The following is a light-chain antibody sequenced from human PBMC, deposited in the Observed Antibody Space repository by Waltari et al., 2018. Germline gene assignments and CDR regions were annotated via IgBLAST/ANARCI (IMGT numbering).Light chain of an antibody. CDR1: QSLVHSDGNTY. CDR2: KIS. CDR3: MQATHWPRT. V-gene: IGKV2-30*02. J-gene: IGKJ1*01. Sequence: VVMPQSPLSLPVTLGQPASISCRSSQSLVHSDGNTYLNWFQQRPGLSPRRLIYKISRRETGVPDRFSGSGSGTDFTLNISRVEAEDVAIYYCMQATHWPRTFGQGTKVEIK.